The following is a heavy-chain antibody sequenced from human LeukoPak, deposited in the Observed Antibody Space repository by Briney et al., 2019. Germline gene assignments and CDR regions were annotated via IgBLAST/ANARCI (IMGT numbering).Heavy chain of an antibody. V-gene: IGHV3-48*01. D-gene: IGHD6-13*01. CDR1: GFTFSSYS. CDR3: ARVYATSSSWYGDFDY. CDR2: ISSSSSTI. J-gene: IGHJ4*02. Sequence: GGSLRLSCATSGFTFSSYSMNWFRQAPGKGLEWVSYISSSSSTIYFADSVKGRFTISRDNAESSLYLQMNSLRAEDTAVYYCARVYATSSSWYGDFDYWGQGTLVTVSS.